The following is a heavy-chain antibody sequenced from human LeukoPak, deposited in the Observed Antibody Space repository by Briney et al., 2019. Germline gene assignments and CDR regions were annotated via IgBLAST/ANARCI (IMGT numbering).Heavy chain of an antibody. CDR3: ARGGRNYYDSSGYYKY. Sequence: PSETLSLTCTVSGGSISSSSYYWGWIRQPPGKGLEWIGIIYYSGSTYYNPSLKSRVTISVDTSKNQFSLKLSSVTAADTAVYYCARGGRNYYDSSGYYKYWGQGTLVTVSS. D-gene: IGHD3-22*01. CDR1: GGSISSSSYY. J-gene: IGHJ4*02. V-gene: IGHV4-39*01. CDR2: IYYSGST.